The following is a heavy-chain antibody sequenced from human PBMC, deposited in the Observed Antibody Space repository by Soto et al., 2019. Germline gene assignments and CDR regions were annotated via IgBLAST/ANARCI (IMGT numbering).Heavy chain of an antibody. D-gene: IGHD6-19*01. J-gene: IGHJ6*02. Sequence: GGSLRLSCAASGFTFSSDGMHWVRQAPCKGLEWVAVISYDGSNKYHADSVKGRFTISRDNSKNTLYLQMNSLRAEDTAVYYCAKDGVKGGLVPDYYYYYGMDVWGQGTTVTVSS. V-gene: IGHV3-30*18. CDR3: AKDGVKGGLVPDYYYYYGMDV. CDR1: GFTFSSDG. CDR2: ISYDGSNK.